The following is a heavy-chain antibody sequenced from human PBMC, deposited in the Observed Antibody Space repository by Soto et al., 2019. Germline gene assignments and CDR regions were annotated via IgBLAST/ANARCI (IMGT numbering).Heavy chain of an antibody. CDR3: ATAGSTSCYIL. CDR2: FDPEDGET. Sequence: ASVKVSCKVSGYTLTVLSMHWVRQAPGKGLEWMGGFDPEDGETIHAQKFQGRVTMTEDTSTDTAYMELSSLRSEDTAVYYCATAGSTSCYILWGQGTLVTVSS. D-gene: IGHD2-2*02. CDR1: GYTLTVLS. V-gene: IGHV1-24*01. J-gene: IGHJ4*02.